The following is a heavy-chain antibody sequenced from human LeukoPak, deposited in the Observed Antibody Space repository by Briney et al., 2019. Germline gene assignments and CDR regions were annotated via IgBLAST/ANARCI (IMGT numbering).Heavy chain of an antibody. CDR2: ISYDGSNK. V-gene: IGHV3-30*18. Sequence: GGSLRLSCAASGFTFSSYGMHWVSQAPGKGLEWVAVISYDGSNKYYADSVKGRFTISRDNSKNTLYLQMNSLRAEDTAVYYCAKTASRYYDSSGYSDWGQGTLVTVSS. CDR3: AKTASRYYDSSGYSD. J-gene: IGHJ4*02. CDR1: GFTFSSYG. D-gene: IGHD3-22*01.